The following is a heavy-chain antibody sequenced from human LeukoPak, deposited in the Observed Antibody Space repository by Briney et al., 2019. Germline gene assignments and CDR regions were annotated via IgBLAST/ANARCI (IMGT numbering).Heavy chain of an antibody. J-gene: IGHJ5*02. D-gene: IGHD2-2*01. CDR1: GFTFDDYA. CDR3: AKGRDKYQLLSKNWFDP. V-gene: IGHV3-9*01. Sequence: GRSLRLSCAASGFTFDDYAMHWVRQAPGKGLEWVSGISWNSGSIGYADSVKGRFTISRDNAKNSLYLQMNSLRAEDTALYNCAKGRDKYQLLSKNWFDPWGQGTLVAVSS. CDR2: ISWNSGSI.